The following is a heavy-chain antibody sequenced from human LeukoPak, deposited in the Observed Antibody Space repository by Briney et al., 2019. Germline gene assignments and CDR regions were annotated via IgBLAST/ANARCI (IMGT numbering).Heavy chain of an antibody. Sequence: PGGSLRLSCAASGFTFSNYSMTWVRQAPGKGLEWVSAISGSGGSTYYADSVRGRFTLSRDNSKSTLYLQMNSLRAEDTAFYYGAKAGYRSLAGGNWFDPWGQGTLVTVSS. J-gene: IGHJ5*02. CDR3: AKAGYRSLAGGNWFDP. CDR2: ISGSGGST. CDR1: GFTFSNYS. V-gene: IGHV3-23*01. D-gene: IGHD6-6*01.